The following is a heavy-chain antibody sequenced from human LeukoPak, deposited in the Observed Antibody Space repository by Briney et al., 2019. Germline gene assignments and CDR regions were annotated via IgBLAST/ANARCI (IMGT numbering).Heavy chain of an antibody. V-gene: IGHV3-30-3*01. CDR3: ARAGPVVPAARNYYYYGMDV. D-gene: IGHD2-2*01. J-gene: IGHJ6*02. CDR2: ISYVGSNK. CDR1: GFTFSSYA. Sequence: GGSLRLSCAASGFTFSSYAMHWVRPAPRKGLEWGAVISYVGSNKYYADSVKGRFTISRDNSKNTLYLQMNSLRAEDTAVYYCARAGPVVPAARNYYYYGMDVWGQGTTVTVSS.